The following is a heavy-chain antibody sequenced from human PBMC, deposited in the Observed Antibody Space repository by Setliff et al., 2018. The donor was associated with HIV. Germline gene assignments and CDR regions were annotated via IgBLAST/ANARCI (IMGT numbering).Heavy chain of an antibody. CDR2: INSFGSVT. J-gene: IGHJ4*02. D-gene: IGHD1-7*01. CDR1: GFAFNEHW. V-gene: IGHV3-74*01. Sequence: PGGSLRLSCAASGFAFNEHWMHWVRQSPGKGLMWVARINSFGSVTNYADSVKGRFTVTRNNAKKTLYLHVNSLRVDDTAVYYCVKWNYPNSWGQGTLVTVSS. CDR3: VKWNYPNS.